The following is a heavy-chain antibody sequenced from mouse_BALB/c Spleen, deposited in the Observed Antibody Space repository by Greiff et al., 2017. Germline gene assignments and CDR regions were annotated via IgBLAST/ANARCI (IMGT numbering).Heavy chain of an antibody. CDR3: VRDYGYEGYFDY. J-gene: IGHJ2*01. CDR2: IRSKSNNYAT. Sequence: EVQLVESGGGLVQPKGSLKLSCAASGFTFNTYAMNWVRQAPGKGLEWVARIRSKSNNYATYYADSVKDRFTISRDDSQSMLYLQMNNLKTADTAMYYCVRDYGYEGYFDYWGQGTTLTVSS. V-gene: IGHV10-1*02. CDR1: GFTFNTYA. D-gene: IGHD2-2*01.